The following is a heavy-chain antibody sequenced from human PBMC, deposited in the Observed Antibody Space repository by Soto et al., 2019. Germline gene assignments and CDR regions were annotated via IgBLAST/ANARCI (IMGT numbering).Heavy chain of an antibody. V-gene: IGHV1-8*01. CDR1: GYTFTSHD. CDR3: ARGPSWNDGDYYYYMDV. CDR2: MNPNSGNT. J-gene: IGHJ6*03. D-gene: IGHD1-1*01. Sequence: QVQLVQSGAEVKKPGASVKVSCKASGYTFTSHDINWVRQATGQGLEWMGWMNPNSGNTGYAQKFQGRVTMTRNTSISTAYMELSSLRSEDTAVYYCARGPSWNDGDYYYYMDVWGKGTTVTVSS.